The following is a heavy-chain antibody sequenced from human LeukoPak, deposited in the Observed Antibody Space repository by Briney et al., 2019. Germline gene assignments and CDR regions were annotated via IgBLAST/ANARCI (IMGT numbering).Heavy chain of an antibody. CDR2: ISSSGSTI. CDR1: GFTFSSYE. D-gene: IGHD4-17*01. J-gene: IGHJ4*02. CDR3: ARQEVDYGAPAGFHN. V-gene: IGHV3-48*03. Sequence: GGSLGLSCAASGFTFSSYEMNWVRQAPGKGLERVSYISSSGSTIYHADSVKGRFTISRDNAKNALYLQMNSLRAEDTAVYYCARQEVDYGAPAGFHNWGQGTLVTVSS.